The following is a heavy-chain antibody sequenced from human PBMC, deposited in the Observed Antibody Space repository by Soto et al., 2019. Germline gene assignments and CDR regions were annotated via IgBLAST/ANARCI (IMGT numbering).Heavy chain of an antibody. CDR3: ARGMWELPIDY. J-gene: IGHJ4*02. V-gene: IGHV1-18*01. CDR1: DYTFTSYG. CDR2: ISPYNDNT. D-gene: IGHD1-26*01. Sequence: QVQLVQSGAEVKKPGASVKVSCKASDYTFTSYGINWVRQAPGQGIEWMGWISPYNDNTQYAQRFQGRVTLTTDTSTNTAYMELRSLSSDDTAVYYCARGMWELPIDYWGQGTLVTVSS.